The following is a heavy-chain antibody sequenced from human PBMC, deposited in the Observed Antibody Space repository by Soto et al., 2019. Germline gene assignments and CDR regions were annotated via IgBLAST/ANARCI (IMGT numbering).Heavy chain of an antibody. CDR1: GYIFVNYG. CDR3: VMVDNYVTPTPQDV. D-gene: IGHD3-16*01. J-gene: IGHJ6*02. V-gene: IGHV1-18*01. CDR2: ISPYTGNT. Sequence: QVQLVQSGDEVKKPGASVKVSCKASGYIFVNYGIAWVRQAPGQGLEWMGWISPYTGNTHSATKVQGRLTMTTDTSTSTAYMDLGSLTSDDTAVYYCVMVDNYVTPTPQDVWGQGITVTVSS.